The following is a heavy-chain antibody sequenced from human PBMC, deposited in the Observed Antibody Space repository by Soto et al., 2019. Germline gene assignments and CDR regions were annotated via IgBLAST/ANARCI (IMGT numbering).Heavy chain of an antibody. CDR2: IGGGGFDT. V-gene: IGHV3-23*01. CDR3: AKEGPAGSYLDY. J-gene: IGHJ4*02. D-gene: IGHD1-26*01. Sequence: GGSLRLSCAASGFTFNTYPMSWVRQVPGKGLQWVSAIGGGGFDTYYADSVKGRFTISRDNSKNTLYLQMNSLRAEDTAVYYCAKEGPAGSYLDYWGQGTLVTVSS. CDR1: GFTFNTYP.